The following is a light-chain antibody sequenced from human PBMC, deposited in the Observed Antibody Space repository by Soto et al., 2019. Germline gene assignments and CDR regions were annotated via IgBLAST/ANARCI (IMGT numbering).Light chain of an antibody. Sequence: DIVMTQSPDSRSVWLGERATINCESSQSVLYSSNNKNYLAWYQQKPGQPPKLLIYWASTRESGVPDRFSGSGSGTDFTLTISSLQAEDVAVYYCQQYYSTPWTFGQGTKVDIK. CDR1: QSVLYSSNNKNY. J-gene: IGKJ1*01. CDR2: WAS. CDR3: QQYYSTPWT. V-gene: IGKV4-1*01.